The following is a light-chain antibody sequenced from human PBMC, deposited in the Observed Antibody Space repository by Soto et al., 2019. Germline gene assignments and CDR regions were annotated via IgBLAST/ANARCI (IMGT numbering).Light chain of an antibody. V-gene: IGKV3-20*01. J-gene: IGKJ1*01. Sequence: EIVLTQSPATQSLSPGERATLSCTASQSVSTAYLAWYQQKPGQAPRLLIYGASFRATGVPDRFSGSGSGTDFTLTISRLEPEDFGVYYCQQYGRSPWTFGQGTKVDIK. CDR2: GAS. CDR3: QQYGRSPWT. CDR1: QSVSTAY.